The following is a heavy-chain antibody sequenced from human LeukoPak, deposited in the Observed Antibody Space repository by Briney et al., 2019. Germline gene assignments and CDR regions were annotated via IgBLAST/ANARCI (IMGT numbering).Heavy chain of an antibody. CDR1: GFTFSSYW. CDR2: IKQDGSEK. J-gene: IGHJ3*02. Sequence: GGSLRLSCAASGFTFSSYWMSWVRQAPGKGLEWVANIKQDGSEKYYVDSVKGRFTISRDNAKNSLYLQMNSLRAEDTAVYYCARDPYYDSSGYLPWAFDIWGQGTMVTVSS. CDR3: ARDPYYDSSGYLPWAFDI. V-gene: IGHV3-7*03. D-gene: IGHD3-22*01.